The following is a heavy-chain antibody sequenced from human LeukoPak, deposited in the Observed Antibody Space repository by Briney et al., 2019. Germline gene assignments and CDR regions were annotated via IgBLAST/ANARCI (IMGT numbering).Heavy chain of an antibody. V-gene: IGHV3-7*01. D-gene: IGHD1-26*01. CDR1: GFTFSTYW. CDR2: IKPDGSEK. CDR3: LRSGGY. Sequence: GGSLRLSCAASGFTFSTYWMNWVRQAPGKGLEWVANIKPDGSEKYFVDSVKGRFTISRDNAKNSLYLQMDSLRAEDTAVYYCLRSGGYWGQGTPVTVSS. J-gene: IGHJ4*02.